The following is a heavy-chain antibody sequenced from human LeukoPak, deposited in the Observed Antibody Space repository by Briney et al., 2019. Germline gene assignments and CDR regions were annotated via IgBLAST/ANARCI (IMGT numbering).Heavy chain of an antibody. CDR3: ARDSVSLGLREYYYYGMDV. J-gene: IGHJ6*02. CDR1: GGSISSYY. D-gene: IGHD4-17*01. Sequence: PSETLSLTCTVSGGSISSYYWSWIRQPPGKGLEWIGYIYYSGSTYYNPSLKSRVTISVDTSKNQFSLKLSSVTAADTAVYYCARDSVSLGLREYYYYGMDVWGQGTTVTVSS. V-gene: IGHV4-59*01. CDR2: IYYSGST.